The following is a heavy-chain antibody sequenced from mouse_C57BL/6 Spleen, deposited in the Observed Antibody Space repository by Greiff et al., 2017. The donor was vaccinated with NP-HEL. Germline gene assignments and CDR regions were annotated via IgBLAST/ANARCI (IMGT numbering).Heavy chain of an antibody. J-gene: IGHJ2*01. Sequence: VQLVESGPGLAKPSQTLSLTCSVTGYSITSDYWNWIRKFPGNKLEYMGYISYSGSTYYNPSLKSRISITRDTSKNQYYLQLNSVTTEDTATYYCARSDYYYGSSYVSFDYWGQGTTLTVSS. V-gene: IGHV3-8*01. CDR1: GYSITSDY. CDR3: ARSDYYYGSSYVSFDY. D-gene: IGHD1-1*01. CDR2: ISYSGST.